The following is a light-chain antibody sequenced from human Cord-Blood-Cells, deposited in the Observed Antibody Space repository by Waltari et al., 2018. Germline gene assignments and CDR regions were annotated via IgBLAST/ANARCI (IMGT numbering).Light chain of an antibody. CDR2: AAS. CDR1: QSISSY. J-gene: IGKJ1*01. Sequence: DIQMTQSPSSLSASVGDSVPITCRARQSISSYLNWYQQKPGKAPKLLIYAASSLQSGVPSRFSGSGSGTDFTLTISSLQPEDFATYYCQQSYSTPRTFGQGTKVEIK. CDR3: QQSYSTPRT. V-gene: IGKV1-39*01.